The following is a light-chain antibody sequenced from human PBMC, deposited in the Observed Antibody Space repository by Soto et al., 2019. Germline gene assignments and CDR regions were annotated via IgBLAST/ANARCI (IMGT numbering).Light chain of an antibody. CDR2: GAS. J-gene: IGKJ2*01. CDR1: QSVSSSS. V-gene: IGKV3-20*01. Sequence: EIVLTQSPGTLSLSPGERATLSCRASQSVSSSSLAWYQQKPGQAPRLLIYGASSRATGIPDRFSGSGSGTDFTLTISRLEPEDFAVYYCQQGSTFGQGTKVEIK. CDR3: QQGST.